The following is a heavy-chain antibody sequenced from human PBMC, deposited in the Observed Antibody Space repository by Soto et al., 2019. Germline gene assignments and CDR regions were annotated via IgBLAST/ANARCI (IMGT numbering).Heavy chain of an antibody. CDR2: IIPIFGTA. J-gene: IGHJ6*02. CDR1: GGTFSTHA. Sequence: QVQLVQSGAEVKKPGSSVKVSCKASGGTFSTHAISWVRQAPGQGLEWMGGIIPIFGTADYAQKFQGRVTITADESTSTAYMELSSLRAEDTAVYYCASRGHDGIGGNYYYAMDVWGQGTTVTVSS. D-gene: IGHD1-26*01. CDR3: ASRGHDGIGGNYYYAMDV. V-gene: IGHV1-69*12.